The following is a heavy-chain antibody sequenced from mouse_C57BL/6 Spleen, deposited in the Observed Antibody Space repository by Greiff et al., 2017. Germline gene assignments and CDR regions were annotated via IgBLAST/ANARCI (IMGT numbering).Heavy chain of an antibody. CDR3: ARILASSGYYFDY. D-gene: IGHD3-2*02. V-gene: IGHV1-81*01. Sequence: QVQLQQSGAELARPGASVKLSCKASGYTFTSYGISWVKQRTGQGLEWIGEIYPRSGNTYYNEKFKGKATLTADKSSSTAYMALRSLTSEDSAVYFCARILASSGYYFDYWGQGTTLTVSS. J-gene: IGHJ2*01. CDR2: IYPRSGNT. CDR1: GYTFTSYG.